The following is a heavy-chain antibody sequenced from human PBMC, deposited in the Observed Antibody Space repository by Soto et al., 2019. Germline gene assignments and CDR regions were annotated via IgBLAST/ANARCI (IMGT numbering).Heavy chain of an antibody. CDR3: AKGGAAAGLGYFDL. CDR1: GFTFSTYA. J-gene: IGHJ2*01. D-gene: IGHD6-13*01. CDR2: ISGSGGST. Sequence: EVQVLESGGGLVQPGGSLRLSCAASGFTFSTYAMSWVRQAPGKGLEWVSGISGSGGSTYYADSVKGRFTISRDNSKKTLFLQMSRLSADDTAVYFCAKGGAAAGLGYFDLWGRGTLVTVSS. V-gene: IGHV3-23*01.